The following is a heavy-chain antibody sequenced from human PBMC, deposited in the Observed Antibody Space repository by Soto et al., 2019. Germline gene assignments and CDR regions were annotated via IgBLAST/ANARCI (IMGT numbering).Heavy chain of an antibody. CDR1: RFSFRDYG. CDR2: ISNDGSDK. J-gene: IGHJ3*01. Sequence: QVQLVESGGGVVQPGRSLRLSCAASRFSFRDYGMHWVRQAPGKGLEWVAVISNDGSDKFYADSVKGRFTISRDNSKNKLYLQMISLSAEDTAVYYCARDRIYNWNPRGAFDFWGQRTTVAVSS. D-gene: IGHD1-1*01. V-gene: IGHV3-30*03. CDR3: ARDRIYNWNPRGAFDF.